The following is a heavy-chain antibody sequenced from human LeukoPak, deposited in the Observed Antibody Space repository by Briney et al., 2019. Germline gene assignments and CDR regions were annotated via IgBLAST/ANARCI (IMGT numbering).Heavy chain of an antibody. CDR3: AKGTAWYSSSWFFDY. Sequence: GGSLRLSCAASGFTFNTYAMTWVRQAPEKGLEWISAIGGTGGNINYADSVRGRFTISRDNSKNTLYMQMNSLRVEDTAVYFCAKGTAWYSSSWFFDYWGQGALVTVSS. J-gene: IGHJ4*02. CDR2: IGGTGGNI. D-gene: IGHD6-13*01. CDR1: GFTFNTYA. V-gene: IGHV3-23*01.